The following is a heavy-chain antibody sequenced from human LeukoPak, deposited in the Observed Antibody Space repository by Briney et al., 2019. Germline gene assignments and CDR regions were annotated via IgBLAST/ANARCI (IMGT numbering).Heavy chain of an antibody. CDR3: AKKGYAGSGTYSYYFDY. CDR2: INSDGSST. D-gene: IGHD3-10*01. CDR1: GFTFSSYW. Sequence: PGGSLRLSCAASGFTFSSYWMHWVRQAPGKGLVWVPRINSDGSSTSYADSVKGRFTISRDNSQNTLYLQMNSLRAEDTAVYYCAKKGYAGSGTYSYYFDYWGQGALVTVSS. J-gene: IGHJ4*02. V-gene: IGHV3-74*01.